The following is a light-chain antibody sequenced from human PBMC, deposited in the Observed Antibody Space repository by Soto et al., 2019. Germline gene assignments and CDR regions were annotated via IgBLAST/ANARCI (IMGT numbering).Light chain of an antibody. V-gene: IGKV3-11*01. CDR1: QAVNTR. CDR3: HQRRSWPRT. Sequence: EIVLTQSPATLSSFPGDRVTLSCRASQAVNTRLAWYQHKPGQAPRLLIYLASNRAAGVPARFSGSGSGTDFTLTISDVEPEDFAVYYCHQRRSWPRTFGQGTKVDIK. J-gene: IGKJ1*01. CDR2: LAS.